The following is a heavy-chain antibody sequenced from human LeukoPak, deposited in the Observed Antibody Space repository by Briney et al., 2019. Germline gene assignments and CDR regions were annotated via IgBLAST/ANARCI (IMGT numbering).Heavy chain of an antibody. V-gene: IGHV3-33*06. Sequence: GGSLRLSCAASGFTFSSYGMLWVRQAPGKGLEWVAVIWYDGSNKYYADSVKGRFTISRDNSKNTLYLQMNSLRAEDTAVYYCAKEYGSGRYYFDYWGQGTLVTVSS. CDR2: IWYDGSNK. CDR1: GFTFSSYG. J-gene: IGHJ4*02. D-gene: IGHD3-10*01. CDR3: AKEYGSGRYYFDY.